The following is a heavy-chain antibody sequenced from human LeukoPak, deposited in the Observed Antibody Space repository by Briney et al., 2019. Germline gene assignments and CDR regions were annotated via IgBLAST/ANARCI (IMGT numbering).Heavy chain of an antibody. J-gene: IGHJ6*03. D-gene: IGHD3-9*01. CDR1: GFAFGTYA. CDR2: ISGGGDST. V-gene: IGHV3-23*01. Sequence: PGGSLRLSCAASGFAFGTYAMSWVRQTPGKGLKWVSSISGGGDSTYYADSVKGRFAISRDNSKNTLYLQINSLRGEDTAVYFCAKDTYNDILTRTYYYYMDVWGKGTTVTVSS. CDR3: AKDTYNDILTRTYYYYMDV.